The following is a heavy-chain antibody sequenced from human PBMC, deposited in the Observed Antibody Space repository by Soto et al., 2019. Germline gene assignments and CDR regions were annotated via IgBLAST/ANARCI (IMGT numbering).Heavy chain of an antibody. CDR2: IYYSGST. CDR3: AHDGPAYGMDV. V-gene: IGHV4-31*03. Sequence: KPSETLSLTCTVSGGSISSGGYYWSWIRQHPGKGLEWIGYIYYSGSTYYNPSLKSRVTISVDTSKNQFSLKLSSVTAADTAVYYCAHDGPAYGMDVWGQGTTVTVSS. J-gene: IGHJ6*02. CDR1: GGSISSGGYY. D-gene: IGHD3-16*01.